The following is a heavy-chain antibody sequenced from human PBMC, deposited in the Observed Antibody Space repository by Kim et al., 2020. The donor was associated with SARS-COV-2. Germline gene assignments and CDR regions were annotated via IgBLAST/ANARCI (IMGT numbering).Heavy chain of an antibody. D-gene: IGHD1-26*01. CDR2: IIPIFGSA. CDR1: GGTFINYA. CDR3: ARATRGPWEVVTFDD. Sequence: SVKVSCKASGGTFINYAISWVRQAPGQGLQWMGGIIPIFGSATHAQEFQGRVTITADESASTVYMDLNSLTSDDAAVYYCARATRGPWEVVTFDDWGQGTLVTVSS. J-gene: IGHJ4*02. V-gene: IGHV1-69*13.